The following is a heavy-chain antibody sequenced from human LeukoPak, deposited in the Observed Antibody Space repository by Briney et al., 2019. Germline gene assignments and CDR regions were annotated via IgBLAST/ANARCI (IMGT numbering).Heavy chain of an antibody. V-gene: IGHV3-33*01. CDR3: ARDRGSYWDGGNDY. J-gene: IGHJ4*02. CDR2: IWYDGSNK. D-gene: IGHD1-26*01. CDR1: GFTFSSYG. Sequence: RGRSLRLSCAASGFTFSSYGMHWVRQAPGKGLEGVAVIWYDGSNKYYADSVKGRFTISRDNSKNTLYLQMNSLRAEDTAVYYCARDRGSYWDGGNDYWGQGTLVTVSS.